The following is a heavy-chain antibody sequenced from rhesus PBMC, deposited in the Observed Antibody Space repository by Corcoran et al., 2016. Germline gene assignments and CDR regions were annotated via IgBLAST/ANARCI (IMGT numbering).Heavy chain of an antibody. CDR2: IYWNDSK. CDR3: ARVVRQLGRDRFDV. Sequence: QVTLKESGPALVKPTQTLTLTCTFSGFSISTTGTGVGWIRQPPGKALEWLASIYWNDSKYYSTSLKSRLTISKDTSKNQVVLTMTNMDPVDTATYYCARVVRQLGRDRFDVWGPGVLVTVSS. D-gene: IGHD6-25*01. J-gene: IGHJ5-1*01. CDR1: GFSISTTGTG. V-gene: IGHV2-95*01.